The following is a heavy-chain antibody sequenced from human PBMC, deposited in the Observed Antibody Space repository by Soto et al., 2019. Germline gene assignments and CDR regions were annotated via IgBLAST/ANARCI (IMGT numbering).Heavy chain of an antibody. V-gene: IGHV1-46*01. D-gene: IGHD2-15*01. Sequence: QVQLVQSGAEVKKPGASVKVSCKASGYTFTSYYMHWVRQAPGQGLEWMGIINPSGGSTSYAQKFQGRVTMTRDTSTSTVYMELSSLRSEDTAVYYCARESVVVVAATRYYGMDVWGQGTTVTVSS. CDR2: INPSGGST. CDR3: ARESVVVVAATRYYGMDV. CDR1: GYTFTSYY. J-gene: IGHJ6*02.